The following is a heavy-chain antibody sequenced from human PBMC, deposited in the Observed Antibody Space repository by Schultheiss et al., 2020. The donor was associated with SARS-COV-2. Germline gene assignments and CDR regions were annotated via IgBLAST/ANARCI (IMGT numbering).Heavy chain of an antibody. Sequence: ASVKVSCKASGYTFTSYGISWVRQAPGQGLEWMGWISPNSGGTNYAQKFQGRVTMTRNTSISTAYMELSSLRSEDTAVYYCARAGRGTVPNAGWFDPWGQGTLVTVSS. CDR3: ARAGRGTVPNAGWFDP. CDR1: GYTFTSYG. J-gene: IGHJ5*02. D-gene: IGHD4-17*01. V-gene: IGHV1-8*02. CDR2: ISPNSGGT.